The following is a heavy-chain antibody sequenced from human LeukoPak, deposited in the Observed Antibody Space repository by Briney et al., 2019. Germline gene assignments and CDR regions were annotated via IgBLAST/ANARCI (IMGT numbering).Heavy chain of an antibody. V-gene: IGHV1-8*03. CDR1: GYTFTSYD. CDR3: ARARGYYPDY. CDR2: MNPNSGNT. D-gene: IGHD5-12*01. J-gene: IGHJ4*02. Sequence: ASVKVTCKASGYTFTSYDINWVRQATGQGLEWMGWMNPNSGNTGYAQKVQGRVTITRNTSISTAYMELSSLRSEDTAVYYCARARGYYPDYWGQGTLVTVSS.